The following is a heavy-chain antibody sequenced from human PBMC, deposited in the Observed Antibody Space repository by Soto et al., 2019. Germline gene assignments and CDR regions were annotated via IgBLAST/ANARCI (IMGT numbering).Heavy chain of an antibody. V-gene: IGHV3-11*01. Sequence: QVQLVESGGGSVKPGGSLRLSCAASGFTISDDYMNWIRQAPGKGLEWDSYISSSGSTIYYADSVKGRFTISRDNAKNSLYLQMNSLRAEDTAVYYCARDSSSWYLYWYFELWGRGTLVTVSS. CDR1: GFTISDDY. CDR3: ARDSSSWYLYWYFEL. J-gene: IGHJ2*01. D-gene: IGHD6-13*01. CDR2: ISSSGSTI.